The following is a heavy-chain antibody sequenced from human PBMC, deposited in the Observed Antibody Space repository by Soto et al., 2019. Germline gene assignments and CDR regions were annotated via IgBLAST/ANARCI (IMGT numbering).Heavy chain of an antibody. CDR3: ARRDPGTSVDY. Sequence: PPETLSLTCAVSGGSLTSYNWWPWVRQPPGRGLEGIAEIYRTGGTNYNPSLKSRATISLDKSENQFSLKVTALTAADTAVYYCARRDPGTSVDYWGQGTLVTVSS. J-gene: IGHJ4*02. CDR1: GGSLTSYNW. D-gene: IGHD1-7*01. CDR2: IYRTGGT. V-gene: IGHV4-4*03.